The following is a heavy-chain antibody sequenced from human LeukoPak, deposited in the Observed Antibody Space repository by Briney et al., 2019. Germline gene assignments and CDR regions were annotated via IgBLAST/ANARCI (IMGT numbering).Heavy chain of an antibody. J-gene: IGHJ6*02. CDR1: GGSFSGYY. Sequence: PSETLSLTCADYGGSFSGYYWSWIRQPPGKGLEWLGEINHIGSTNYNPSLKGRVTISVDTSKNQFSLKLSSVTAADTAVYYCASGDVVVPADADITNSMDVWGQGTTVTVSS. CDR2: INHIGST. D-gene: IGHD2-2*01. CDR3: ASGDVVVPADADITNSMDV. V-gene: IGHV4-34*01.